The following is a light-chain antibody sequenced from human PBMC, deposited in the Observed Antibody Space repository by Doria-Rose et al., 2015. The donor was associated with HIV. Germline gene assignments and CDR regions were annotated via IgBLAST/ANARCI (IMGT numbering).Light chain of an antibody. V-gene: IGKV3-20*01. J-gene: IGKJ1*01. CDR1: QSFSSTY. CDR2: DES. Sequence: TQSPGTLSLSPGERATLSCRASQSFSSTYLAWYQQKPGQAPSLLIYDESTSTTGIPDRFSASGSGTDFTLTINRREPEDLALYDCRQYGTSWTFVQGTKVEI. CDR3: RQYGTSWT.